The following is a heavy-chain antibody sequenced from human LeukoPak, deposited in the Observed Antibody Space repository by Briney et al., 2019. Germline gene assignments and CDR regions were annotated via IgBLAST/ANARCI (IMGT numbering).Heavy chain of an antibody. Sequence: GGSLRLSCAASGFTFSSYWMHWVRQAPGKGLVWVSRINSDWSSTSYADSVKGRFTISRDNAKNTLYLQMNSLRAEDTAVYYCASSYYGSGSYYRYWGQGTLVTVSS. V-gene: IGHV3-74*01. CDR2: INSDWSST. J-gene: IGHJ4*02. CDR1: GFTFSSYW. CDR3: ASSYYGSGSYYRY. D-gene: IGHD3-10*01.